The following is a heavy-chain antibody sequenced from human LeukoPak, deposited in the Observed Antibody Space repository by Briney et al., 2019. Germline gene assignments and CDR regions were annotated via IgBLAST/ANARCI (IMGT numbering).Heavy chain of an antibody. CDR2: INPSGGST. CDR1: GYTSTSYY. J-gene: IGHJ4*02. D-gene: IGHD3-3*01. CDR3: ARDPTGEWLMRYYFDY. V-gene: IGHV1-46*01. Sequence: ASVKVSCKASGYTSTSYYMHWVRQAPGQGLEWMGIINPSGGSTSYAQKFQGRVTMTRDTSTSTVYMELSSLRSEDTAVYYCARDPTGEWLMRYYFDYWGQGTLVTVSS.